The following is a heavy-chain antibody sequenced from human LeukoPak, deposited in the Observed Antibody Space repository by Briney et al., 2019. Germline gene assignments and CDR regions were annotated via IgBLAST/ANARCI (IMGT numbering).Heavy chain of an antibody. CDR3: AGMEAYSGSYRWENY. V-gene: IGHV3-21*01. Sequence: GGSLRLSCAASGFTFSSYSMNWVRQAPGKGLEWVSSISSSSSYIYYADSVKGRFTISRDNAKKSMYLQMNSLRAEDTAVYYCAGMEAYSGSYRWENYWGQGTLVTVFS. D-gene: IGHD1-26*01. CDR1: GFTFSSYS. J-gene: IGHJ4*02. CDR2: ISSSSSYI.